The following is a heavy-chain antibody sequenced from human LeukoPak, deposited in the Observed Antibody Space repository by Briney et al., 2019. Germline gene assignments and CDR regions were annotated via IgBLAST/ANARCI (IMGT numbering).Heavy chain of an antibody. D-gene: IGHD3-10*02. CDR2: ISSSGSTI. V-gene: IGHV3-48*03. CDR3: AELGITMIGGV. CDR1: GFTFSSYA. Sequence: GGSLRLSCAASGFTFSSYAMHWVRQAPGKGLEWVSYISSSGSTIYYADCVKGRFTISSDNAKNSLYLQMNSLRAEDTAVYYCAELGITMIGGVWGKGTTVTISS. J-gene: IGHJ6*04.